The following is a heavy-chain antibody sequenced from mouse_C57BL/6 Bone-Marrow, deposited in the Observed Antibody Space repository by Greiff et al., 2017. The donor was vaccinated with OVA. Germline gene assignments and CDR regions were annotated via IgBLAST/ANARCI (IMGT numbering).Heavy chain of an antibody. D-gene: IGHD1-1*01. CDR3: APHYYGSSYYFDY. CDR2: IDPANGNT. Sequence: EVQLQESVAELVRPGASVKLSCTASGFNIKNTYMHWVKQRPEQGLEWIGRIDPANGNTKYAPKFQGKATITADTSSNTAYLQLSSLTSEDTAIYYCAPHYYGSSYYFDYWGQGTTLTVSS. V-gene: IGHV14-3*01. CDR1: GFNIKNTY. J-gene: IGHJ2*01.